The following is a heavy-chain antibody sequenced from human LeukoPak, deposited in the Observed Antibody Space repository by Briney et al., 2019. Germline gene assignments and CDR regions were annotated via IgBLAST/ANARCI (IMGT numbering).Heavy chain of an antibody. CDR3: TKDDAYSSSWYACDI. Sequence: AGSLRLSCAASGFTFSDYGMHWVRQAPGKGLEWVAVISYDGNHKYYTDSVKGRFTISSDNSKNTLYLQMSSLRAEDTAVYYCTKDDAYSSSWYACDIWGQGTMVTVSS. CDR1: GFTFSDYG. CDR2: ISYDGNHK. D-gene: IGHD6-13*01. V-gene: IGHV3-30*18. J-gene: IGHJ3*02.